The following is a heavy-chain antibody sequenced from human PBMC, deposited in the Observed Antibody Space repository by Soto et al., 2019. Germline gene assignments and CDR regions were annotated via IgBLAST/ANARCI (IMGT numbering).Heavy chain of an antibody. D-gene: IGHD2-15*01. J-gene: IGHJ4*02. CDR1: GFPFCSYS. Sequence: GGAPKLSFAPRGFPFCSYSMRWVPPAPGKGLEWVSAISGSGGSTYYADSVKGRFTISRDKSKNTVYLQMNRLTVEDAAVYYCTKDRVPDGIYSFDYWGQGALVTVSS. CDR3: TKDRVPDGIYSFDY. CDR2: ISGSGGST. V-gene: IGHV3-23*01.